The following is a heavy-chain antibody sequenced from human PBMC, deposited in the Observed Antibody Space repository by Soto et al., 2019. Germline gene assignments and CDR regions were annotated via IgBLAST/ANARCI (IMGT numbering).Heavy chain of an antibody. CDR1: AFAVRSTYF. D-gene: IGHD1-26*01. V-gene: IGHV4-38-2*01. Sequence: PSETLSLTCVVSAFAVRSTYFWGCIRHPPGKGLEWIGSVHHEVNAYYPPSVLGRVTISVDTANNQVSLRLRSVTAADTAIYYCVRIIGATSVDSSGQGTLVTVSS. CDR3: VRIIGATSVDS. CDR2: VHHEVNA. J-gene: IGHJ4*02.